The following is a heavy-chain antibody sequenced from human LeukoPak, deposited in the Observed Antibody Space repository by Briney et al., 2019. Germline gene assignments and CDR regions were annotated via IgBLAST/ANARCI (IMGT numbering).Heavy chain of an antibody. D-gene: IGHD6-19*01. CDR2: IRSDGSST. CDR1: GFRFSDYI. Sequence: GGSLRLSCVASGFRFSDYIMDWVRQAPGKGLKYVSAIRSDGSSTVYPNAVKGRFTISRDNSKSTLYLQLGSLRAEDTAVYYCTRRYGDHSGWAGYHDSWGQGTLVTVSS. J-gene: IGHJ4*02. CDR3: TRRYGDHSGWAGYHDS. V-gene: IGHV3-64*01.